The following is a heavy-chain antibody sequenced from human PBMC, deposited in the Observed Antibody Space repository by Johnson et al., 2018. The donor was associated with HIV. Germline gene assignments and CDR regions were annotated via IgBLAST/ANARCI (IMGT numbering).Heavy chain of an antibody. Sequence: QVQLVESGGGVVQPGRSLRLSCAASGFTFSDYYMSWIRQAPGKGLEWVSYISSSGSTIYYADSVKGRFTLSRDNAKNSLHLQMNSLRAEDTTGYYCAREEGTDILTRGDACDIWCQGTMVTGSS. CDR3: AREEGTDILTRGDACDI. CDR2: ISSSGSTI. D-gene: IGHD3-9*01. V-gene: IGHV3-11*04. CDR1: GFTFSDYY. J-gene: IGHJ3*02.